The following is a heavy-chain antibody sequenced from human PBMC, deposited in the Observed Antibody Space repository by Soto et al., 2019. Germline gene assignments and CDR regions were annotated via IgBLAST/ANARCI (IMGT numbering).Heavy chain of an antibody. V-gene: IGHV4-39*01. CDR3: ARHRARNWFDP. D-gene: IGHD6-6*01. Sequence: SETLSLTCIVSGRSISSSSYYWGWIRQPPGKGLEWNGSIYYSGSTYYNPSLKSRVTISVDTSKNQFSLKLSSVTAADTAVFYCARHRARNWFDPWGQGTLVTVSS. J-gene: IGHJ5*02. CDR1: GRSISSSSYY. CDR2: IYYSGST.